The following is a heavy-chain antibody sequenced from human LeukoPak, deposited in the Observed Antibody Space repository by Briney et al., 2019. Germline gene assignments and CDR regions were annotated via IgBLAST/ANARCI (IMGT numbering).Heavy chain of an antibody. CDR2: IYYNGNT. Sequence: TSETLSLTCTVSGGSISNTNYYWGWIRQPPGKGLEWIGSIYYNGNTYYNPSLKSRVTMSIDRSKNQFFLKLSSATAADTTIYYCARSAGQSLGYFDYWGQGTLVTVSS. CDR3: ARSAGQSLGYFDY. CDR1: GGSISNTNYY. V-gene: IGHV4-39*01. J-gene: IGHJ4*02. D-gene: IGHD6-19*01.